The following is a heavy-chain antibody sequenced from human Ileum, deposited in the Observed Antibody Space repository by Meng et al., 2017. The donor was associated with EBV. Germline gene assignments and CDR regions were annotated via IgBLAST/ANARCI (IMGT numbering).Heavy chain of an antibody. Sequence: QVQLVQSGAEVKKPGASVKVSCKASGYTFTSYYMHWVRQAPGQGLEWMGIINPSGGSTSYAQKFQGRVTMTRDTSTSTVYMELSSLTFDDTAVYFCARGRRNEPLFDYWGQGTLVTVSS. D-gene: IGHD1-14*01. CDR1: GYTFTSYY. CDR3: ARGRRNEPLFDY. J-gene: IGHJ4*02. CDR2: INPSGGST. V-gene: IGHV1-46*01.